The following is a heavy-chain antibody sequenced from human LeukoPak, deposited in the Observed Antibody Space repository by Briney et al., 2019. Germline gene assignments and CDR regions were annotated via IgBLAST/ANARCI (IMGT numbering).Heavy chain of an antibody. Sequence: PSETLSLTCAVYGGSFSGYYWSWIRQPPGKGLEWIGEINHSGSTNYNPSLKSRVTISVDTSKNQFSLKLSSVTAADTAVYYCAGYSSVPSYYYYYGMDVWGQGTTVTVSS. CDR2: INHSGST. CDR3: AGYSSVPSYYYYYGMDV. V-gene: IGHV4-34*01. CDR1: GGSFSGYY. J-gene: IGHJ6*02. D-gene: IGHD5-18*01.